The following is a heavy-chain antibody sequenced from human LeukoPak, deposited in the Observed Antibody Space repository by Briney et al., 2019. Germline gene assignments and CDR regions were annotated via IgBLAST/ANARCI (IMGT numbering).Heavy chain of an antibody. V-gene: IGHV4-34*01. CDR2: INHSGST. D-gene: IGHD2-2*01. Sequence: SETLSLTCAVYGGSFSGYYWSWIRQPPGKGLEWIGEINHSGSTNYNPSLKSRVTISVDTSKNQFSLKLSSVTAADTAVYYCARLVYRYCSSTSCPNYYMDVWGKGTTVTVSS. CDR3: ARLVYRYCSSTSCPNYYMDV. CDR1: GGSFSGYY. J-gene: IGHJ6*03.